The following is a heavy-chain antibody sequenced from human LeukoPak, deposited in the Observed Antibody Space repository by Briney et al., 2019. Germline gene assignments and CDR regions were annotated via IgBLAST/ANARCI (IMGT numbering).Heavy chain of an antibody. V-gene: IGHV3-23*01. D-gene: IGHD6-19*01. Sequence: GGSLRLSCAASGFPFSSYAMSWVRQAPGKGLQWVSAISGSGGSTYYADSVKGRFTISRDNSKNTLYLQMNSLRAEDTAVYYCAKDSSGWPYYFDYWGQGTLVTVSS. CDR2: ISGSGGST. J-gene: IGHJ4*02. CDR3: AKDSSGWPYYFDY. CDR1: GFPFSSYA.